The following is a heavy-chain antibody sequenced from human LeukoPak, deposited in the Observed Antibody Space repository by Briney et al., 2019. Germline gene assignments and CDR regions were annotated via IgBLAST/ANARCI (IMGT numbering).Heavy chain of an antibody. CDR1: GYTFISYY. CDR3: ARGRLSTVVSPLWD. J-gene: IGHJ4*02. D-gene: IGHD4-23*01. CDR2: INPSGGST. V-gene: IGHV1-46*01. Sequence: GASVKVSCKAFGYTFISYYMNWVRQAPGQGLEWMGIINPSGGSTSYAQKFQGRVTMTRDTSTSTVYMELSSLRSEGTAVYYCARGRLSTVVSPLWDWGQGTLVTVSS.